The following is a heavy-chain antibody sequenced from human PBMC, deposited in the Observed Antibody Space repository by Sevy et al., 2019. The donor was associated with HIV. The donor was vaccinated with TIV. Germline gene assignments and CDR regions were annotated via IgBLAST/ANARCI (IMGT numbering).Heavy chain of an antibody. CDR1: GFTFDDYA. CDR2: ISWNSGSI. V-gene: IGHV3-9*01. Sequence: SLKISCAASGFTFDDYAMHWVRQAPGKGLEWVSGISWNSGSIGYADSVKGRFTISRDNAKNSLYLQMNSLMAEDTALYYCAKDTAPHYYDSSGQYYYYYGMDVWGQGTTVTVSS. J-gene: IGHJ6*02. CDR3: AKDTAPHYYDSSGQYYYYYGMDV. D-gene: IGHD3-22*01.